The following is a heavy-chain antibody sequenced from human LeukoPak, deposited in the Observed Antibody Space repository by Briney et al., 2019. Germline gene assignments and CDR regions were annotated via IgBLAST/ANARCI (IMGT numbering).Heavy chain of an antibody. D-gene: IGHD3-3*01. CDR1: GGSISSSSYY. CDR2: IYYSGST. J-gene: IGHJ5*02. CDR3: AREGYDFWSGYWLNWFDP. V-gene: IGHV4-39*07. Sequence: SETLSLTCTVSGGSISSSSYYWGWIRQPPGKGLEWIGSIYYSGSTYYNPSLKSRVTISVDTSKNQFSLKLSSVTAADTAVYYCAREGYDFWSGYWLNWFDPWGQGTLVTVSS.